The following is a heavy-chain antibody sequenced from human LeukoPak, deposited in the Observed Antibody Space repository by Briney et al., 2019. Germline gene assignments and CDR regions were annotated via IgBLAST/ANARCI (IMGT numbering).Heavy chain of an antibody. D-gene: IGHD6-19*01. CDR3: AREWEAVAGTRWFDP. CDR2: IIPIFGTA. J-gene: IGHJ5*02. CDR1: GGTFSSYA. Sequence: SVKVSCKASGGTFSSYAISWVRQAPGQGLEWMGGIIPIFGTANYAQKFQGRVTITADESTSTAYMELSSLRSEDTAVYYCAREWEAVAGTRWFDPWGQGTLVTVSS. V-gene: IGHV1-69*13.